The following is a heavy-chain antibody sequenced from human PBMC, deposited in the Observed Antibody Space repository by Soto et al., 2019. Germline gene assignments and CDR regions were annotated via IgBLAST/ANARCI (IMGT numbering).Heavy chain of an antibody. CDR2: IKQDGSEK. J-gene: IGHJ6*02. V-gene: IGHV3-7*01. CDR1: GFTFSSYW. CDR3: ARSRGDYDILTGYYPLLYYYYGMDV. D-gene: IGHD3-9*01. Sequence: GGSLRLSCAASGFTFSSYWMSWVRQAPGKGLEWVANIKQDGSEKYYVDSVKGRFTISRDNAKNSLYLQMNSLRAEDTAVYYCARSRGDYDILTGYYPLLYYYYGMDVWGQGTTVTVSS.